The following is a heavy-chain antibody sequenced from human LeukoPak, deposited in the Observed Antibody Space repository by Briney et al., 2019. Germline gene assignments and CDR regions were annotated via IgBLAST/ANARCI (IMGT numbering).Heavy chain of an antibody. CDR1: GFTFSNYY. V-gene: IGHV3-74*01. J-gene: IGHJ6*03. D-gene: IGHD3-10*01. Sequence: GGSLRLSCVGSGFTFSNYYMYWVRQAPGKGPVWVSRIKNAGDDPIYADSVKGRFTISGDNAKNTVYLQMNSLRAEDTAVYYCARGGYGHNMDVWGEGTTVTVSS. CDR2: IKNAGDDP. CDR3: ARGGYGHNMDV.